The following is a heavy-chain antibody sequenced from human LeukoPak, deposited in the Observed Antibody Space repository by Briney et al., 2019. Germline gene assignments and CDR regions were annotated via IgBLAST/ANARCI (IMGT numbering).Heavy chain of an antibody. CDR2: INQDGSDK. CDR1: RFIFSSYW. D-gene: IGHD2-15*01. V-gene: IGHV3-7*03. J-gene: IGHJ1*01. Sequence: GGSLRLSCATSRFIFSSYWMTWVRRTPGKGLEWVASINQDGSDKYYVDSVKGRFTISRDNAKKSLYLEMSSLRAEDTAVYYCAQQVEYCSSGSCYFTYWGQGTLVTVSS. CDR3: AQQVEYCSSGSCYFTY.